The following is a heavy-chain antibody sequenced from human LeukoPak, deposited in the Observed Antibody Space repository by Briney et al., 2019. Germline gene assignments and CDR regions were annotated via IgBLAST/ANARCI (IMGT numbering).Heavy chain of an antibody. V-gene: IGHV1-8*01. J-gene: IGHJ4*02. D-gene: IGHD2-21*01. CDR3: ARARGAPYRQPVVEMIAPYYFDE. CDR1: GYSFNTYD. CDR2: VNPNSGNT. Sequence: GASVNVSCKASGYSFNTYDINWVRQTGGHGLEWMGWVNPNSGNTAYAQKFQGRVTMSRSTSIATVYMEVSSLTSDDTALYFCARARGAPYRQPVVEMIAPYYFDEWGQGTLVTVSS.